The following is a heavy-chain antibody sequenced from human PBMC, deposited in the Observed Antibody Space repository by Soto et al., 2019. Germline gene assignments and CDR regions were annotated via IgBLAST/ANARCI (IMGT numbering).Heavy chain of an antibody. CDR2: IYYSGSP. J-gene: IGHJ4*02. CDR3: ARNRDGYNPYCFDY. Sequence: SETLSLTCTVSGGSISSYYWTWIRQPPGKGLEWIGYIYYSGSPNYNPSLKSRVSISVDTSKNQFSLKLSSVTAADTAVYYCARNRDGYNPYCFDYWGQGTLVTVSS. V-gene: IGHV4-59*01. D-gene: IGHD5-12*01. CDR1: GGSISSYY.